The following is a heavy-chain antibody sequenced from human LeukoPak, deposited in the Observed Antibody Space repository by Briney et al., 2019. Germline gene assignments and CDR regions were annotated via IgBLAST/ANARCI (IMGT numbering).Heavy chain of an antibody. CDR3: AREREESYGMDV. D-gene: IGHD3-10*01. V-gene: IGHV3-7*01. CDR1: GFTFSTYW. Sequence: GGSLRLSCAASGFTFSTYWMSWVRQAPGKGLEWVANIKEDGSEKYYVDSVKGRFTISRDNAKNSLSLQMNSLRAEDTAVYYCAREREESYGMDVWGQGTTVIVSS. J-gene: IGHJ6*02. CDR2: IKEDGSEK.